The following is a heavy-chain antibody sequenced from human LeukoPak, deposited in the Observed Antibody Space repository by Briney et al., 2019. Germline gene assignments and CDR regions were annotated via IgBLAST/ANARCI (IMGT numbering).Heavy chain of an antibody. Sequence: GGSLRLSCAASGFTFSSYAMSWVRQAPGKGLERVSAISGSGGSTYYADSVKGRFTISRDNSKNTLYLQMNSLRAEDTAVYYCAKRYSGYDFIDYWGQGTLVTVSS. CDR3: AKRYSGYDFIDY. CDR1: GFTFSSYA. CDR2: ISGSGGST. J-gene: IGHJ4*02. V-gene: IGHV3-23*01. D-gene: IGHD5-12*01.